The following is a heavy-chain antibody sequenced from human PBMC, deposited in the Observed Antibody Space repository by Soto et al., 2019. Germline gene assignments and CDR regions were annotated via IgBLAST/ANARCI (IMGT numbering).Heavy chain of an antibody. CDR1: GYTFTSYA. V-gene: IGHV1-3*01. D-gene: IGHD3-22*01. CDR3: ARDASSGFPPQYYFDY. Sequence: GASVKVSCKASGYTFTSYAMHWVRQAPGQRLEWMGWINAGNGNTKYSQKFQGRVTITRDTSASTAYMELSSLRSEDTAVYYCARDASSGFPPQYYFDYWGQGTLVTVSS. J-gene: IGHJ4*02. CDR2: INAGNGNT.